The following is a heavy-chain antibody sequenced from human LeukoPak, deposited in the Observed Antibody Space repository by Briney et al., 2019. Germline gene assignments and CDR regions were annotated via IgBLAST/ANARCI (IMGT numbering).Heavy chain of an antibody. CDR2: IDYRGTT. D-gene: IGHD4/OR15-4a*01. V-gene: IGHV4-59*01. J-gene: IGHJ5*02. CDR3: ARRIEMTMGGSENWLDP. Sequence: SETLSLTCTVSGDSITNNYWNWIRQPPGKGLEWIGYIDYRGTTNYNPSLRSRVTISLDTSKNQFSLMLTSMTAVDTAVYYCARRIEMTMGGSENWLDPWGQGTLVTVSS. CDR1: GDSITNNY.